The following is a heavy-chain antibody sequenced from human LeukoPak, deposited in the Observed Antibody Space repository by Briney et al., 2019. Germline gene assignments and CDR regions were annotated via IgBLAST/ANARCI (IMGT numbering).Heavy chain of an antibody. D-gene: IGHD3-10*01. J-gene: IGHJ4*02. Sequence: GGSLRLSCAASGFTFSSYAMSWVRQAPGKGLEWVSAISGSGGSTYYADSVKGRFTISRDNAKNSLYLQMNSLRAEDTALYYCAKNLRILWFGESSFDYWGQGTLVTVSS. CDR1: GFTFSSYA. V-gene: IGHV3-23*01. CDR3: AKNLRILWFGESSFDY. CDR2: ISGSGGST.